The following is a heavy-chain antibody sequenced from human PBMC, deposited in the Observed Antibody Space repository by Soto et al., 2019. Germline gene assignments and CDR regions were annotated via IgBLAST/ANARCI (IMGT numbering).Heavy chain of an antibody. CDR2: ISYDGDNK. Sequence: QVQLVESGGGVVQPGRYLRLSCAASGCTFSYHALNWLRQAPGKGLEWVAVISYDGDNKYIAEAVKGRLTISRDNPKNTVSLQMNSLRTEDTAMYFCARGTTTSAFSVMDVWGQGTTVTVSS. V-gene: IGHV3-30-3*01. CDR1: GCTFSYHA. D-gene: IGHD1-1*01. J-gene: IGHJ6*02. CDR3: ARGTTTSAFSVMDV.